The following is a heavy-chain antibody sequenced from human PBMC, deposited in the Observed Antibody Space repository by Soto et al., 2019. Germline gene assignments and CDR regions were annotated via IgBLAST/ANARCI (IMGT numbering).Heavy chain of an antibody. D-gene: IGHD6-19*01. CDR2: IYYSGST. CDR1: GGSISSYY. Sequence: SETLSLTCTVSGGSISSYYWSWIRQPPGRGLEWIGYIYYSGSTNYNPSLKSRVTISVDTSKNQFSLKLSSVTAADTAVYYCARGRWLVQRDSWWFDPWGQGTLVTVSS. V-gene: IGHV4-59*01. CDR3: ARGRWLVQRDSWWFDP. J-gene: IGHJ5*02.